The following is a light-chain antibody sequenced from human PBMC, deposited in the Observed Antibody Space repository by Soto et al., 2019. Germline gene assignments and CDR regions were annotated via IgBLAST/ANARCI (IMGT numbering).Light chain of an antibody. CDR3: QVWDSSSDHNV. Sequence: SYELTQPPSVSVAPGQTARITCGGNNIGSKSVHWYQQKPGQAPVLVVYDDSDRPSGIRERFSGSNSGNTATLTISRVEAGDEDDYYCQVWDSSSDHNVFGNGTKLTVL. CDR2: DDS. J-gene: IGLJ1*01. V-gene: IGLV3-21*02. CDR1: NIGSKS.